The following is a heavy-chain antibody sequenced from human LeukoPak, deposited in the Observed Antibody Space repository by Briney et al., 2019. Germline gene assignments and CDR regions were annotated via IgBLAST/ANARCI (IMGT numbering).Heavy chain of an antibody. J-gene: IGHJ4*02. Sequence: GGSLRLSCAASGFTFSSYAMSWVRQAPGKGLEWVSAISGSGGSTYYADSVKGRFTISRDNSKNTLYLQMNSLRAEDTAVYFCAKSSEYYYGSGSYYAFFDYWGQGTLVTVSS. CDR2: ISGSGGST. D-gene: IGHD3-10*01. V-gene: IGHV3-23*01. CDR3: AKSSEYYYGSGSYYAFFDY. CDR1: GFTFSSYA.